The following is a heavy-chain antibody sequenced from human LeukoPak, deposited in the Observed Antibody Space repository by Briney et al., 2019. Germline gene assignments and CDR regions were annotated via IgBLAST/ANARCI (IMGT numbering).Heavy chain of an antibody. D-gene: IGHD2-2*02. V-gene: IGHV3-23*01. Sequence: GGSLRLSCTASGFIFNNFGLMWVRQAPGKGLEWVSAISGSGGSTYYADSVKGRFTISRDNSKNTLYLQMNSLRAEDTAVYYCARDSCSSTSCYRVYWGQGTLVTVSS. CDR2: ISGSGGST. CDR1: GFIFNNFG. J-gene: IGHJ4*02. CDR3: ARDSCSSTSCYRVY.